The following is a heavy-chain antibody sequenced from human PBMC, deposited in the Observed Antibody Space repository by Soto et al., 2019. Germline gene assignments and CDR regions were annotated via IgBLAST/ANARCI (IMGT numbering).Heavy chain of an antibody. CDR1: GFTFSSYS. Sequence: PGGSLRLSCAASGFTFSSYSMNWVRQAPGKGLEWVSSISSSSYIYYADSVKGRFTISRDNAKNSLYLQMNSLRAEDTAVYYCASARDSSGGPDYWGQGTLVTVSS. CDR2: ISSSSYI. V-gene: IGHV3-21*01. J-gene: IGHJ4*02. D-gene: IGHD6-19*01. CDR3: ASARDSSGGPDY.